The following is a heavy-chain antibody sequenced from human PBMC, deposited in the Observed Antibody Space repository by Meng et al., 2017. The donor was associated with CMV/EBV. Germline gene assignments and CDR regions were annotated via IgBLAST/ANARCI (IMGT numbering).Heavy chain of an antibody. V-gene: IGHV3-30*02. J-gene: IGHJ6*02. Sequence: GGSLRLSCVASGFTFSSYGMHWVRQAPGKGLEWVAFIRYDGSNKYYADSVKGRFPISRDNSKNTLYLQMNSLRAEDTAVYYCAKDPPPVLLIAAAGTPSYGMDVWGQGTTVTVSS. CDR3: AKDPPPVLLIAAAGTPSYGMDV. CDR1: GFTFSSYG. CDR2: IRYDGSNK. D-gene: IGHD6-13*01.